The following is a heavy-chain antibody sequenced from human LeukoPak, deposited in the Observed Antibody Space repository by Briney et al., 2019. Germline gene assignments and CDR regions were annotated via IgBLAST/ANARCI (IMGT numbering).Heavy chain of an antibody. V-gene: IGHV3-7*01. CDR3: AREKERCDSSGYYRGGFDY. J-gene: IGHJ4*02. D-gene: IGHD3-22*01. CDR1: GFTFSDCW. CDR2: IKQDGSEQ. Sequence: GGSLRLSCAASGFTFSDCWMSWLRQAPGKGLEWVANIKQDGSEQYYVDSVKGRFTISRDNAKNSLYLQMNSLRAEDTAVYYCAREKERCDSSGYYRGGFDYWGQGTLVTVSS.